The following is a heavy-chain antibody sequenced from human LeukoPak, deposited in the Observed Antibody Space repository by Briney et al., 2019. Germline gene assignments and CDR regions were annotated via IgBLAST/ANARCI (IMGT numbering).Heavy chain of an antibody. CDR2: IIPIFGTA. D-gene: IGHD3-22*01. V-gene: IGHV1-69*13. CDR1: GYTFTSYG. CDR3: ARIPDYYDSSGPINWFDP. Sequence: SVKVSCKASGYTFTSYGISWVRQAPGQGLEWMGGIIPIFGTANYAQKFQGRVTITADESTSTAYMELSSLRSEDTAVYYCARIPDYYDSSGPINWFDPWGQGTLVTVSS. J-gene: IGHJ5*02.